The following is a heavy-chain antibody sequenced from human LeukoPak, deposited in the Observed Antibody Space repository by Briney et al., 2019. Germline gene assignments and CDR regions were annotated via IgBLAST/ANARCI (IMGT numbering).Heavy chain of an antibody. Sequence: ASVKVSCKASGYTFTSYDINWVRQATGQGLEWMGWMNPNSGNTSYAQKFQGRVTITRDTSTSTAYMELSSLRSEDTAVYYCASVVVVAASHSEYFQHWGQGTLVTVSS. CDR1: GYTFTSYD. V-gene: IGHV1-8*01. J-gene: IGHJ1*01. CDR2: MNPNSGNT. CDR3: ASVVVVAASHSEYFQH. D-gene: IGHD2-15*01.